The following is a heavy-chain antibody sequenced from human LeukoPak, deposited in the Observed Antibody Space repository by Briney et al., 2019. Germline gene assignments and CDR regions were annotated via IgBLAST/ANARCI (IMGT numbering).Heavy chain of an antibody. D-gene: IGHD4-23*01. CDR2: INPSGGST. CDR1: GYTFTSYY. J-gene: IGHJ6*03. CDR3: ARDRSSVVSRYYYYYMDV. V-gene: IGHV1-46*01. Sequence: ASVKVSCKASGYTFTSYYMHWVRQAPGQGLEWMGIINPSGGSTSYAQKFQGRVTMTRDMSTSTVYMELSSLRSEDTAVYYCARDRSSVVSRYYYYYMDVWGKGTTVTVSS.